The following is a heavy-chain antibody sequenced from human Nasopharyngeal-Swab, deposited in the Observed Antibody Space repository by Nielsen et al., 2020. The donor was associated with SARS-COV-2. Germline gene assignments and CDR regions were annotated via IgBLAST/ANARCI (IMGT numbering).Heavy chain of an antibody. J-gene: IGHJ4*02. Sequence: WIRQPPGKGLEWIGSIYYSGSTNYNPSLKSRVTISVDTSKNQFSLKLSSVTAADTAVYYCARERRDGYNSVCYFDYWGQGTLVIVSS. V-gene: IGHV4-39*07. D-gene: IGHD5-24*01. CDR3: ARERRDGYNSVCYFDY. CDR2: IYYSGST.